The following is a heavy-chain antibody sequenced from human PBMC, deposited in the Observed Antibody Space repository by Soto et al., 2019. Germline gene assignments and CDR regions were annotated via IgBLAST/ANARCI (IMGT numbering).Heavy chain of an antibody. J-gene: IGHJ5*02. CDR1: GYIFTSYG. CDR2: ISAYNGNT. CDR3: ASSSGSADWFDP. D-gene: IGHD6-13*01. Sequence: QVQLVQSGAEVKKPGASVKVSCKASGYIFTSYGISWVRQAPGQGLEGMGWISAYNGNTNYPQKLQGRVTMTTGTSASTAYMERRTLRSDDTAVYYCASSSGSADWFDPWGQGTLVTVSS. V-gene: IGHV1-18*01.